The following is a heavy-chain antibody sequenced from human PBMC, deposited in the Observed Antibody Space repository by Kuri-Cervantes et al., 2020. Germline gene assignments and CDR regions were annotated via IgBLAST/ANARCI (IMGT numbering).Heavy chain of an antibody. CDR2: INHSGST. CDR3: ARRYSSGPLGY. J-gene: IGHJ4*02. CDR1: GGSFSGYY. V-gene: IGHV4-34*01. Sequence: GSLRLSCAVYGGSFSGYYWSWIRQPPGKGLDWIGEINHSGSTNYNPSLKSRVTLSVDTSQNQFSLKLSSVTAADTAVYYCARRYSSGPLGYWGQGTLVTVSS. D-gene: IGHD6-19*01.